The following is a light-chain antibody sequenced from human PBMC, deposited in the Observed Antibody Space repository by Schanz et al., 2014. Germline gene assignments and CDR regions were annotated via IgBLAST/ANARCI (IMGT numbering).Light chain of an antibody. CDR2: EAS. CDR1: SSDVGTYDL. Sequence: QSALTQPASVSGSPGQSITISCTGTSSDVGTYDLVSWYQQYPGKAPKLMIHEASKRPSGVSARFSGSKSGNTASLTISGLQAEDEADYYCSSYTSSSTYVVFGGGTKLTVL. CDR3: SSYTSSSTYVV. J-gene: IGLJ2*01. V-gene: IGLV2-14*02.